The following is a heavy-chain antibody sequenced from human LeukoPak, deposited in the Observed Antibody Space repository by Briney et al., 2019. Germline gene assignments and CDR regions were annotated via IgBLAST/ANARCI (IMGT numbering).Heavy chain of an antibody. V-gene: IGHV4-59*08. CDR3: ALARINHASGSHPYYFDY. D-gene: IGHD3-10*01. Sequence: SETLSLTCTVSGGSISSYYWSWIRQPPGKGLEWIGYIYYSGSTNYTPSLKSRVTISVDTSKNQFSLKLASVTAADTAVYYCALARINHASGSHPYYFDYWGQGTLVTVSP. J-gene: IGHJ4*02. CDR2: IYYSGST. CDR1: GGSISSYY.